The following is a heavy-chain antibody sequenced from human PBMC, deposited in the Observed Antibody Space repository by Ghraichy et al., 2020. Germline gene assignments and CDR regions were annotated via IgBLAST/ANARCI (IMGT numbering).Heavy chain of an antibody. V-gene: IGHV3-7*01. D-gene: IGHD3-9*01. J-gene: IGHJ5*02. CDR3: ARDIFYDILTGYPGVDWFDP. CDR1: GFTFSSYW. Sequence: GGSLRLSCAASGFTFSSYWMSWVRQAPGKGLEWVANIKQDGSEKYYVDSVKGRFTISRDNAKNSLYLQMNSLRAEDTAVYYCARDIFYDILTGYPGVDWFDPWGQGTLVTVSS. CDR2: IKQDGSEK.